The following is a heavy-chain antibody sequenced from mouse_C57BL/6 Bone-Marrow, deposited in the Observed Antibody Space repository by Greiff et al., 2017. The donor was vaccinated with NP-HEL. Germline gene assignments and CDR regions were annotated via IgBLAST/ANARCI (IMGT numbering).Heavy chain of an antibody. Sequence: EVQLQQSGAELVRPGASVKLSCTASGFNIKDDYMHWVKQRPEQGLEWIGWIDPENGDTEYASKFQGKATITADTSSNTASLQLSSLPSEDTAVYYCTNWGGRDYWGQGTTLTVSA. CDR3: TNWGGRDY. D-gene: IGHD4-1*01. CDR1: GFNIKDDY. CDR2: IDPENGDT. V-gene: IGHV14-4*01. J-gene: IGHJ2*01.